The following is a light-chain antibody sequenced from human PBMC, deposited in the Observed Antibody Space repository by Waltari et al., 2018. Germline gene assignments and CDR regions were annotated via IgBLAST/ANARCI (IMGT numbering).Light chain of an antibody. Sequence: DIQMTKSPSSLSASVGDRVTITCRTSQSIRKYLNWYQHKPGNAPKLLIYAASTLQTVVPPSFSCSGSGTDFTLTISSLQPEDSATYYCQQSFNTPYTFGQGTKLDIK. J-gene: IGKJ2*01. CDR2: AAS. CDR1: QSIRKY. V-gene: IGKV1-39*01. CDR3: QQSFNTPYT.